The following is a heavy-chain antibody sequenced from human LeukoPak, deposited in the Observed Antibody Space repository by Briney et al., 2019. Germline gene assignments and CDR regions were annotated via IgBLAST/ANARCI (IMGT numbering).Heavy chain of an antibody. CDR1: GGSISSYY. V-gene: IGHV4-59*01. CDR2: IFYVGST. J-gene: IGHJ3*02. CDR3: ARDYYDSRGEAFDI. D-gene: IGHD3-22*01. Sequence: SETLSLTCTVSGGSISSYYWSWIRQPPGKGLEWIGYIFYVGSTNYNPSLKSRVTISVDTSKNQFSLKLNSVTAADTAVYYCARDYYDSRGEAFDIWGQGTMVTVS.